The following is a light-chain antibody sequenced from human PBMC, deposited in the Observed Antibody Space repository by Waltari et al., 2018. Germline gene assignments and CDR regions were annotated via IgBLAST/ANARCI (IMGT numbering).Light chain of an antibody. CDR3: QQYHTYWT. CDR1: QSCSRW. V-gene: IGKV1-5*01. CDR2: DAS. J-gene: IGKJ1*01. Sequence: DIQMTQSPSTLSASVGDTVTITCRASQSCSRWLAWYQQKPGKAPKLLIYDASTLESGVPSRFSGSESGTEFTLTISSLQPDDFATYYCQQYHTYWTFGQGTKVEIK.